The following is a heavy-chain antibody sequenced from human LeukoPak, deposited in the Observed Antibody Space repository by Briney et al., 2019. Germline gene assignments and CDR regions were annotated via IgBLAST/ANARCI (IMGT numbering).Heavy chain of an antibody. D-gene: IGHD3-22*01. V-gene: IGHV4-39*07. CDR2: IYYSGST. Sequence: SETLSLTCTVSGGSISSSSYYWGWIRQPPGKGLEWIGSIYYSGSTYYNPSLKSRVTISVDTSKNQFSLKLSSVTAADTAVYYCARGLYYYDSSGYYAPIDYWGQGTLVTVSS. J-gene: IGHJ4*02. CDR3: ARGLYYYDSSGYYAPIDY. CDR1: GGSISSSSYY.